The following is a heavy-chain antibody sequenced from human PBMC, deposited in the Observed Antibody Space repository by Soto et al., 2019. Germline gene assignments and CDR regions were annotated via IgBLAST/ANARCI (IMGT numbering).Heavy chain of an antibody. V-gene: IGHV3-7*01. D-gene: IGHD3-16*01. CDR2: IKQDGSEK. CDR1: GFTFSSYW. Sequence: GSLRLSCAASGFTFSSYWMSWVRQAPGKGLEWVANIKQDGSEKYYVDSVKGRFTISRDNAKNSLYLQMNSLRAEDTAVYYCAREGYPGFGGLYYYYGMDVWGQGTTVTVSS. CDR3: AREGYPGFGGLYYYYGMDV. J-gene: IGHJ6*02.